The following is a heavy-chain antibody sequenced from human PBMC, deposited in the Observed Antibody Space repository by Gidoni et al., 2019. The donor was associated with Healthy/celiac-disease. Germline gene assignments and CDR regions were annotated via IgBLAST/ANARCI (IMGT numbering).Heavy chain of an antibody. CDR2: IYWDDDK. CDR1: GFSLSTRGGG. V-gene: IGHV2-5*02. J-gene: IGHJ5*02. Sequence: QITLKESRPTLVTPTQTLTLTCTFPGFSLSTRGGGVGWIRQSPGKALEWLALIYWDDDKRYRPSLKSRLRITKDTSKKQVVLTMTNMDPVDTATYYCAHSSYYSSGSYYNWFDPWGQGTLVTVSS. D-gene: IGHD3-10*01. CDR3: AHSSYYSSGSYYNWFDP.